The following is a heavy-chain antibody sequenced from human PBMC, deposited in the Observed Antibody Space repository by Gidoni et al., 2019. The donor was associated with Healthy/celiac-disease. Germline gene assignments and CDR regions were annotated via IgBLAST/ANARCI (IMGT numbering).Heavy chain of an antibody. CDR1: GGPISSGGYY. CDR2: ICFSGST. V-gene: IGHV4-31*01. Sequence: QVQLQVSGPGLVKPSQTQSLTCTVSGGPISSGGYYWSWIRQHQGKGLECIGYICFSGSTCYNPSLKSQVTISVIAAKNKFTLKLGPVPAGDTAVYYCAGEGTDYYVSSGYYGRPPPYGMDVWGQGTTVTVSS. D-gene: IGHD3-22*01. J-gene: IGHJ6*02. CDR3: AGEGTDYYVSSGYYGRPPPYGMDV.